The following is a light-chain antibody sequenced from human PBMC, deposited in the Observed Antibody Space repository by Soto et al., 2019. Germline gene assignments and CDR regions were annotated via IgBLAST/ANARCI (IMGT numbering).Light chain of an antibody. J-gene: IGKJ3*01. CDR3: QQLNSYPLS. CDR1: QGISSY. CDR2: AAS. V-gene: IGKV1-9*01. Sequence: DIQLTQSPSFLSASVGDRVTITCRASQGISSYLAWYQQKPGKAPKLLIYAASTLQSGVPSRFSGSGSGTEFTLSISSLQPEDFATHCCQQLNSYPLSVGPGTKVDIK.